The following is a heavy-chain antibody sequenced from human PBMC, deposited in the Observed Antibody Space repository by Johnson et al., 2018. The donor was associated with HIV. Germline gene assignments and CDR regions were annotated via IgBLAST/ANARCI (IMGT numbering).Heavy chain of an antibody. Sequence: EQLVESGGGLIQPGGSLRLSCAASGFTVSSNYMSWVRQAPGKGLEWVANIKQDGSEKYYVDSVKGRFTISRDNAKNSLYLQMNSLRAEDTALYYCAKTIGSYETRRAFGPDAFDIWGQGTMVTVSS. CDR3: AKTIGSYETRRAFGPDAFDI. V-gene: IGHV3-7*03. CDR1: GFTVSSNY. J-gene: IGHJ3*02. D-gene: IGHD1-26*01. CDR2: IKQDGSEK.